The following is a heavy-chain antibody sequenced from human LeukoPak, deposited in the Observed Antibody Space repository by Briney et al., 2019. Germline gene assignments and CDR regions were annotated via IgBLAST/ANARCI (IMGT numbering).Heavy chain of an antibody. CDR2: IYYSGST. J-gene: IGHJ4*02. CDR1: GGSISSYY. D-gene: IGHD2-21*02. Sequence: PSETLSLTCTVSGGSISSYYWSWIRQPPGKGLEWIGYIYYSGSTSYDPSLKSRVTISVDPPQNQFSLKLSSVTPADTAVYYWAGGPPPPIVVVTATYYFDYWGQGTLVTVSS. V-gene: IGHV4-59*12. CDR3: AGGPPPPIVVVTATYYFDY.